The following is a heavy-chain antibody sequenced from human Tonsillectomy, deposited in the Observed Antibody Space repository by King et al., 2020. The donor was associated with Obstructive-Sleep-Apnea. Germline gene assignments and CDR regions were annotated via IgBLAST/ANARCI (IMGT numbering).Heavy chain of an antibody. V-gene: IGHV3-74*01. CDR3: ASYRNDRPIDY. J-gene: IGHJ4*02. CDR1: GFTFSSYW. CDR2: INSDGSST. D-gene: IGHD1-1*01. Sequence: VQLVESGGGLVQPGGSLRLSCAASGFTFSSYWMHWVRQAPGKGLVWVSRINSDGSSTNYADSVKGRFTISRDNAKNTLYLQMNNLRAEDTAVYYCASYRNDRPIDYWGQGTLVTVSS.